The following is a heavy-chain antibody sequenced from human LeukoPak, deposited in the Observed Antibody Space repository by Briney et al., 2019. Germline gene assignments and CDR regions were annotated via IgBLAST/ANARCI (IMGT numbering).Heavy chain of an antibody. J-gene: IGHJ4*02. D-gene: IGHD3-9*01. CDR3: ARGSYDILTGNSIDY. CDR2: IYYSGST. V-gene: IGHV4-59*01. Sequence: SETLSLTCTVSGGSISSYYWSWIRQPPGKGLEWIGYIYYSGSTNYNPSLKSRVTISVDTSKNQFSLKLSSVTAADTAVYYCARGSYDILTGNSIDYWGQGTLVTASS. CDR1: GGSISSYY.